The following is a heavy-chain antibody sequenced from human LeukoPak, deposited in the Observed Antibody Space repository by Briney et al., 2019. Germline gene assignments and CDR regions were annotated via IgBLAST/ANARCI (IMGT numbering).Heavy chain of an antibody. D-gene: IGHD3-3*01. V-gene: IGHV5-51*01. CDR1: GYSFTSYW. J-gene: IGHJ4*02. CDR3: ARQYDFWSGYHDY. Sequence: GESLKISCKGSGYSFTSYWISWVRQMPGKGLEWMGIIYPGDSDTRYSPSFQGQVTISADKSISTAYLQWSSLKASDTAMYYCARQYDFWSGYHDYWGQGTLVTVSS. CDR2: IYPGDSDT.